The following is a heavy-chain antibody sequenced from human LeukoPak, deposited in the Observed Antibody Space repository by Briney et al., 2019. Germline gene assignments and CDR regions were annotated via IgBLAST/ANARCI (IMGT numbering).Heavy chain of an antibody. J-gene: IGHJ3*02. D-gene: IGHD2-15*01. Sequence: GGSLRLSCAASGFTFSGSAMHWVRQASGKGLEWVGRIRSKINSYATAYAASVKGRFTISRDDSKNTVYLRMNSLKTEDTAVYYCTSDIVVVAAATEPAFDIWGQGTMVTVSS. CDR1: GFTFSGSA. CDR3: TSDIVVVAAATEPAFDI. V-gene: IGHV3-73*01. CDR2: IRSKINSYAT.